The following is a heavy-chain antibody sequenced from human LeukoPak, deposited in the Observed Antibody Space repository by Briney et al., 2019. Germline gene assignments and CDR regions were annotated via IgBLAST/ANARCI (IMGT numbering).Heavy chain of an antibody. J-gene: IGHJ4*02. CDR3: AKDTQYRYGSGSYWEKYYFDY. V-gene: IGHV3-43D*03. CDR1: GFTFDDYA. CDR2: ISWDGGST. D-gene: IGHD3-10*01. Sequence: PGGSLRLSCAASGFTFDDYAMHWVRQAPGKGLEWVSLISWDGGSTYYAESVKGRFTIYRDNSKNSLYLQMNSLRAEDTALYYWAKDTQYRYGSGSYWEKYYFDYWGQGTLVTVSS.